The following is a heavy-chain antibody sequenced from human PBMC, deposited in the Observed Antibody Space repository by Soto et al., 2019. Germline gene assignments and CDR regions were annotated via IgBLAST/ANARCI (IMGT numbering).Heavy chain of an antibody. Sequence: VQLLESGGCLLQPGGSLRLSCAASGFTFSTYAMTWVRQAPGKGPEWVSSVSGSGGNTLYADSVKGRFTISRDNSKNTLYLQMNSLRAGDTAVYYCAKGRAPSGWYPPYYYGMDVWGQGTTVIVSS. CDR1: GFTFSTYA. CDR2: VSGSGGNT. V-gene: IGHV3-23*01. J-gene: IGHJ6*02. D-gene: IGHD6-19*01. CDR3: AKGRAPSGWYPPYYYGMDV.